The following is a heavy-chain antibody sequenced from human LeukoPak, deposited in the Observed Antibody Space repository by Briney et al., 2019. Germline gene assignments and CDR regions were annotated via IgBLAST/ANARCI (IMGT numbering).Heavy chain of an antibody. V-gene: IGHV4-34*01. D-gene: IGHD3-16*02. CDR1: GGSFSDYW. Sequence: SETLSLTCAVYGGSFSDYWWTWIRQSPGKGLEWIGEVNHSGRTNYNPSLKSRVTISVDTSKNQFSLKLSSVTAADTAVYYCASTVNTLYDYVWGSYRGFDYWGQGTLVTVSS. CDR2: VNHSGRT. CDR3: ASTVNTLYDYVWGSYRGFDY. J-gene: IGHJ4*02.